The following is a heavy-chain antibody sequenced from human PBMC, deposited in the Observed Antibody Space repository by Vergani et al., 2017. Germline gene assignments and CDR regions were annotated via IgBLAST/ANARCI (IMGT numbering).Heavy chain of an antibody. Sequence: EVQLVESGGGLVQPGGSLRLSCAASGFTFSSYWMSWVRQAPGKGLEWVANIKQDGSEKYYVDSVKGRFTISRDNAKNSLYLQMNSLRAEDTAVYYCAACQYPHSGYDCLPSDWGQGTLVTVSS. CDR3: AACQYPHSGYDCLPSD. CDR2: IKQDGSEK. D-gene: IGHD5-12*01. J-gene: IGHJ4*02. V-gene: IGHV3-7*01. CDR1: GFTFSSYW.